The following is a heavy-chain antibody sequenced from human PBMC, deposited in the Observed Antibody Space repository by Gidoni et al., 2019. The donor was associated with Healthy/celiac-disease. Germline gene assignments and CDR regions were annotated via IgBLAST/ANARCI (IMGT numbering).Heavy chain of an antibody. V-gene: IGHV4-61*02. CDR1: GGSISSGSYY. J-gene: IGHJ2*01. Sequence: QVQLQESGPGLVKPSQTLSLTCTVSGGSISSGSYYWSWIRQPAGKGLEWIGRIYTSGSTNYNPSLKSRVTISVDTSKNQFSLKLSSVTAADTAVYYCARDRCSSTSCYNWYFDLWGRGTLVTVSS. CDR2: IYTSGST. D-gene: IGHD2-2*02. CDR3: ARDRCSSTSCYNWYFDL.